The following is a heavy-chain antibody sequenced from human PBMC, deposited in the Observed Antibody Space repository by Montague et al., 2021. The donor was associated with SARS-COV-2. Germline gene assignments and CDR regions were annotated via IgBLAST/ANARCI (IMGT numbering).Heavy chain of an antibody. CDR3: ARGGLGNRGFDY. D-gene: IGHD3/OR15-3a*01. CDR1: DVSLSSSTW. Sequence: SETLSLTCVVSDVSLSSSTWWNWVRQSPGKGLEWVGEIYLSGFTQYNPSVKSRVSISLDDSRSQFSLRLTSVTAADTAVYFCARGGLGNRGFDYWGQGTLVTVSS. J-gene: IGHJ4*02. CDR2: IYLSGFT. V-gene: IGHV4-4*02.